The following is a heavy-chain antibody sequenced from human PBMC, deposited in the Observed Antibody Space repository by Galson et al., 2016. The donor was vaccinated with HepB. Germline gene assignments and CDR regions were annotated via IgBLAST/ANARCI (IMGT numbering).Heavy chain of an antibody. J-gene: IGHJ4*02. CDR3: AKMGGSGRSYLRFFDY. Sequence: SLRLSCAASGFTFNTSAMSWVRQAPGKGLEWVSVITDSGGSTDYADSVKGRFTVARDNSKNTLFLQMTSLRADDTAVYYCAKMGGSGRSYLRFFDYWGQGTLVTVSS. CDR1: GFTFNTSA. D-gene: IGHD3-10*01. CDR2: ITDSGGST. V-gene: IGHV3-23*01.